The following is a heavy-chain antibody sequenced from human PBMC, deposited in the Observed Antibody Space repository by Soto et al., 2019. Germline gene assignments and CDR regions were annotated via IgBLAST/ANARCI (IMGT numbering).Heavy chain of an antibody. J-gene: IGHJ6*02. CDR1: GFTVSSYY. D-gene: IGHD3-3*01. Sequence: PGGSLRLSCVASGFTVSSYYMNWVRQAPGKGLEWVSPISSSSSYIYYADSVKGRFTISRDNAKNSLYLQMNSLRAEDTAVYYCARTRAFWSGYLNAYYYYYGMDVWGQGPTVPVSS. CDR2: ISSSSSYI. CDR3: ARTRAFWSGYLNAYYYYYGMDV. V-gene: IGHV3-21*01.